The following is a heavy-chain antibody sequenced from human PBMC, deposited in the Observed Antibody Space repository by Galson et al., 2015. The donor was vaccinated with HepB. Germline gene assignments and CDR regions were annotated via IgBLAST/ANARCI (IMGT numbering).Heavy chain of an antibody. Sequence: TLSLTCAVSGGSISSGGYSWSWIRQPPGKGLEWIGYIYHSGSTYYNPTLKGRVTISVDRSKNQFSLKLGSVTAADTAVYYCARGSGNWFDPWGQGTLVTVSS. CDR2: IYHSGST. V-gene: IGHV4-30-2*01. CDR3: ARGSGNWFDP. CDR1: GGSISSGGYS. D-gene: IGHD1-26*01. J-gene: IGHJ5*02.